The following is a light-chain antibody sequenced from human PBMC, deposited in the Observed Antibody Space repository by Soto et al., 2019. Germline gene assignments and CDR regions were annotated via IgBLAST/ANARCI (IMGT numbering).Light chain of an antibody. CDR2: NVN. CDR1: SSDVGNYNY. Sequence: QSALTQSASVSGSPGQSITISCTGTSSDVGNYNYVSWYQQHPGEVPKLIIFNVNNRPSGVSNRFSGSKSGNTASLTISGLQAEDEADYYCSPFTSSTTYVFGTGTRSPS. V-gene: IGLV2-14*01. J-gene: IGLJ1*01. CDR3: SPFTSSTTYV.